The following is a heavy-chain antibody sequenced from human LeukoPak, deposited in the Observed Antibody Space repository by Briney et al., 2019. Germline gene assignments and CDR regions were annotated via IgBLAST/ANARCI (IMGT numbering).Heavy chain of an antibody. D-gene: IGHD3-10*01. CDR1: GFTFSSYA. J-gene: IGHJ4*02. CDR2: ISGSGGST. V-gene: IGHV3-23*01. Sequence: GGSLRLSCAASGFTFSSYAMSWVRQAPGKGLEWVSAISGSGGSTYYADSVKGRFTISRDNSKNTLYLQMNSLRAEDTAVYYCAKDPPTRITMVRGEGYYFDYWGQGTLVTVSS. CDR3: AKDPPTRITMVRGEGYYFDY.